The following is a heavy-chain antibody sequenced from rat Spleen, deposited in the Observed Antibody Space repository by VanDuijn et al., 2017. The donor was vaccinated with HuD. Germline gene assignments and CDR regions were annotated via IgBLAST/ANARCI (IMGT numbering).Heavy chain of an antibody. CDR2: IIYDGTTS. CDR1: GFTFSNYY. J-gene: IGHJ3*01. V-gene: IGHV5-22*01. Sequence: EVQLVESGGGFVQPGRSMKLSCAASGFTFSNYYMAWVRQAPNKGLEWVGTIIYDGTTSYYRDSVKGRFTISRDNAKSTLYLQMNSLRSEDTATYYCTRRGTSPFAYWGQGTLVTVSS. D-gene: IGHD4-3*01. CDR3: TRRGTSPFAY.